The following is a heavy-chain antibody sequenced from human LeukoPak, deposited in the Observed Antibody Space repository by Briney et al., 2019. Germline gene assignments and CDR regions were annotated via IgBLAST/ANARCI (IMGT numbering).Heavy chain of an antibody. CDR3: TTAYYYDSSGYIDHDY. CDR1: GFTFSNAW. D-gene: IGHD3-22*01. V-gene: IGHV3-15*01. CDR2: IKSKTDGGTA. J-gene: IGHJ4*02. Sequence: PGGSLRLSCAASGFTFSNAWMSWVRQAPGKGLEWGGRIKSKTDGGTADYAAPVKGRFTISRDDSKNTLYLQMNSLKTEDTAVYYCTTAYYYDSSGYIDHDYWGQGTLVTVSS.